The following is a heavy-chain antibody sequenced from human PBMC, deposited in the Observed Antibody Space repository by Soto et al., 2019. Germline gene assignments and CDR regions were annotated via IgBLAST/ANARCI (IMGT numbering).Heavy chain of an antibody. Sequence: GASVKVSCKASGGTFSSYAISWVRQAPGQGLEWMGGIIPIFGTANYAQKFQGRVTITADESTSTAYMELSSLRSEDTAVYYCARGGDGYKPNYNGMVVWGQGTTVTVSS. D-gene: IGHD5-12*01. J-gene: IGHJ6*02. CDR1: GGTFSSYA. CDR2: IIPIFGTA. V-gene: IGHV1-69*13. CDR3: ARGGDGYKPNYNGMVV.